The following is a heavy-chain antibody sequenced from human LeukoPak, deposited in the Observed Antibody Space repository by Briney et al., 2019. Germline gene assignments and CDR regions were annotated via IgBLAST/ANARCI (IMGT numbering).Heavy chain of an antibody. CDR2: IKEDGSEK. CDR3: ARDSSGYQ. J-gene: IGHJ4*02. CDR1: GFTFSTYW. Sequence: QPGGSLRLSCAASGFTFSTYWMSWVRQAPGKGLEWVANIKEDGSEKYYGDSVKGRFTISRDNAKNSLYLQMNRLRAEDTAVYYCARDSSGYQWGQGTLVTVSS. V-gene: IGHV3-7*01. D-gene: IGHD3-22*01.